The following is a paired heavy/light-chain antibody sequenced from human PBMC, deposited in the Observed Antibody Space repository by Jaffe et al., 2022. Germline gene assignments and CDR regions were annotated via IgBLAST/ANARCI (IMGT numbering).Heavy chain of an antibody. J-gene: IGHJ6*03. CDR1: GYIFSNYA. V-gene: IGHV1-3*04. CDR3: ARDRASTTYYMDV. Sequence: QVQLVQSGAEVKKPGASVKVSCKASGYIFSNYAMHWVRQAPGQRLEWMGWINTRNGDTKYSQKFQGRVTITRDTSASTDYMELSSLRSEDTAVYYCARDRASTTYYMDVWGNGTTVTVSS. CDR2: INTRNGDT. D-gene: IGHD1-1*01.
Light chain of an antibody. V-gene: IGLV3-9*01. Sequence: SYELTQPLSVSVALGQTARISCGGNNIGSKNVHWYQQKPGQAPVLVIYRDSNRPSGIPERFSGSNSGDTATLTISRAQAGDEADYYCQVWDSRTVVFGGGTKLTVL. CDR1: NIGSKN. CDR2: RDS. J-gene: IGLJ2*01. CDR3: QVWDSRTVV.